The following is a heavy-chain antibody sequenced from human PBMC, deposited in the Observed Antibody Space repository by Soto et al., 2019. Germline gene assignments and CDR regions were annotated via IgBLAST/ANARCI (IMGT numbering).Heavy chain of an antibody. J-gene: IGHJ3*02. D-gene: IGHD3-16*01. CDR2: IIPILGIA. CDR3: ARDGFGDDAFDI. CDR1: GGTFSSYT. Sequence: QVQLVQSGAEVKKPGSSVKVSCKASGGTFSSYTISWVRQAPGQGLEWMGRIIPILGIANYAQKFQGRVTITADKSTSTAYMELSSLRSEDTAVYYCARDGFGDDAFDIWGQGTMVTVSS. V-gene: IGHV1-69*08.